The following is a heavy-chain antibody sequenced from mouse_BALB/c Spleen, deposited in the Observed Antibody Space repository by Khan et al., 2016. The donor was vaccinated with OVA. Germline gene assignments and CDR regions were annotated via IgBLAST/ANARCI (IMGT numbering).Heavy chain of an antibody. CDR2: INTYTGEP. D-gene: IGHD2-10*01. Sequence: QIQLVQSGPELKKPGETVKISCKASGYTFTSYGMNWVKQSPGKALKRMGWINTYTGEPTYADDFKGRFAFSLETSASTAYLQINNLKNEDTATYFYARPPYFSYTLDYWGQGTSVTVSS. J-gene: IGHJ4*01. V-gene: IGHV9-3-1*01. CDR1: GYTFTSYG. CDR3: ARPPYFSYTLDY.